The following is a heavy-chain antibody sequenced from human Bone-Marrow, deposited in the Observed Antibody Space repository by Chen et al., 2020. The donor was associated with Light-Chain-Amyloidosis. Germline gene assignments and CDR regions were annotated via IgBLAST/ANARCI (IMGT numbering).Heavy chain of an antibody. CDR2: LYHSGGI. Sequence: QVQLQESGPGLVKPSETLSLPCTVSGASISSYYWSWIRQSPGKGLEWIGYLYHSGGINYNPSFTSRVTLSIDTSKNQFSLKLSSVTAADTAIYYCARLRGYNSAWVDYWGQGTLVTVSS. V-gene: IGHV4-59*01. CDR1: GASISSYY. CDR3: ARLRGYNSAWVDY. J-gene: IGHJ4*02. D-gene: IGHD6-19*01.